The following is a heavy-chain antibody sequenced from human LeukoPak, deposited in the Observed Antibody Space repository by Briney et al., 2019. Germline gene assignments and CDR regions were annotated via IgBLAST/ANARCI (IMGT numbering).Heavy chain of an antibody. CDR2: IKQEGREK. D-gene: IGHD3-3*01. V-gene: IGHV3-7*01. J-gene: IGHJ4*02. CDR1: GFTFSSYW. CDR3: ARRITIFGVAYDY. Sequence: GGSLRLSCAAAGFTFSSYWISWVRQAPGKGLGWVANIKQEGREKYYVDSVKGRFTISRDNAKNSLYLQMNSLRAEDTAVYYCARRITIFGVAYDYWGQGTLVTVSS.